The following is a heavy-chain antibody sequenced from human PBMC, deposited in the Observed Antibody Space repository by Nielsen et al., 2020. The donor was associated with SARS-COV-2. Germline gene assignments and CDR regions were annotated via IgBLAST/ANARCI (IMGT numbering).Heavy chain of an antibody. D-gene: IGHD2-2*01. CDR3: AKDKYQLLNYGMDV. CDR2: ISGSGGST. J-gene: IGHJ6*02. V-gene: IGHV3-23*01. Sequence: GESLKISCAASGFSVSSHDMNWVRQAPGKGLEWVSAISGSGGSTYYADSVKGRFTISRDNSKNTLYLQMNSLRAEDTAVYYCAKDKYQLLNYGMDVWGQGTTVTVSS. CDR1: GFSVSSHD.